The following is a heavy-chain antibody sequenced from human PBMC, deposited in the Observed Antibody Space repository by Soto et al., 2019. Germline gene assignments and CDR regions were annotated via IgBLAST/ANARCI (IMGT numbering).Heavy chain of an antibody. Sequence: PGESLKISCKGSGYSFTSYWISWVRQMPGKGLEWMGRIDPSDSYTNYSPSFQGHVTISADKSISTAYLQWSSLKASDTAMYYCARQWWDCSSTSCYGGFDPWGQGTLVTVSS. CDR1: GYSFTSYW. V-gene: IGHV5-10-1*01. CDR2: IDPSDSYT. D-gene: IGHD2-2*01. CDR3: ARQWWDCSSTSCYGGFDP. J-gene: IGHJ5*02.